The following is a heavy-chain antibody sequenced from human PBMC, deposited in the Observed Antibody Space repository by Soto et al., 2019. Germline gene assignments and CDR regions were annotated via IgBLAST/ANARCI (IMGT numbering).Heavy chain of an antibody. CDR2: IYYSGTT. J-gene: IGHJ6*02. CDR1: GGSISSGGYS. V-gene: IGHV4-30-4*07. CDR3: ARGSPYYGLDV. Sequence: SETLSLTCAVSGGSISSGGYSWSWIRQPPGKGLEWIGYIYYSGTTYYNPSLKSRVTVSVDTSKNQLSLKLSSVTAADTAVYYCARGSPYYGLDVWGQGTTVTVS. D-gene: IGHD2-15*01.